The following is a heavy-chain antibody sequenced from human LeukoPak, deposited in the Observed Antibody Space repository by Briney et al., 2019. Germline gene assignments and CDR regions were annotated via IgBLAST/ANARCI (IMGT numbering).Heavy chain of an antibody. CDR2: ISSSGGST. D-gene: IGHD4-17*01. V-gene: IGHV3-23*01. J-gene: IGHJ4*02. CDR3: AKDLMTTTLGYFDY. CDR1: GFTFSSYA. Sequence: GGSLRLSCAASGFTFSSYAMSWVRQAPGKGLEWVSVISSSGGSTYYADSVKGRFTISRDNSKNTLYLQINSLRAEDTAVYYCAKDLMTTTLGYFDYWGQGTLVTVSS.